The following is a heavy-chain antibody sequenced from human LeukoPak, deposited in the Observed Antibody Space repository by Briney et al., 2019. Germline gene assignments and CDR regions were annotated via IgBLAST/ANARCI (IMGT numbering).Heavy chain of an antibody. Sequence: DSVKGRFTISRDNAKNSVYLQMNSLRAEDTAVYYCARGPNTYYFDYWGQGTLGTVSS. CDR3: ARGPNTYYFDY. V-gene: IGHV3-7*01. J-gene: IGHJ4*02.